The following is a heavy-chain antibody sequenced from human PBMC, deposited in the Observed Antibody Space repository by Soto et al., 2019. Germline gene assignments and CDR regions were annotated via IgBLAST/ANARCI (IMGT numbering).Heavy chain of an antibody. V-gene: IGHV4-39*01. J-gene: IGHJ4*02. CDR2: IYFSGSGTS. CDR1: GDFISNTTYY. Sequence: PSETLSLTCSVSGDFISNTTYYWSWVRQAPGKGLEWVGSIYFSGSGTSHYNPSLKSRVTISVDTSKNQFSLKLTSVTAADTAVYYCARPRYSLCTSGYYPFDYWGQGSLVTVSS. D-gene: IGHD3-22*01. CDR3: ARPRYSLCTSGYYPFDY.